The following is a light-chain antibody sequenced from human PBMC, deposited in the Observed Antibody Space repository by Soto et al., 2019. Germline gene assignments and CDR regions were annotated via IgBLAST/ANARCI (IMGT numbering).Light chain of an antibody. CDR3: HQYNNWPPYT. CDR2: GAS. V-gene: IGKV3-15*01. CDR1: QSVSSN. J-gene: IGKJ2*01. Sequence: EIVMTQSPATLSVSPGERATLSCRASQSVSSNLAWYQQKPGQAPRLLIYGASTRATGIPARLRVSGSGTEFTLTISSRQSEDFALYYCHQYNNWPPYTFGQGTKLEIK.